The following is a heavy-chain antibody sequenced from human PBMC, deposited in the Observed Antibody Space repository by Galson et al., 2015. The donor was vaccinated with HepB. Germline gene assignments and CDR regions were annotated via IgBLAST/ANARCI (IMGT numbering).Heavy chain of an antibody. Sequence: SVKVSCKASGYTFTSYYMHWVRQAPGQGLEWMGIINPSGGSTSYAQKFQGRVTMTRDTSTSTVYMELSSLRSEDTAVYYCARDRDYYGSGSCYMDYYYMDVWGKGTTVTVSS. V-gene: IGHV1-46*01. CDR3: ARDRDYYGSGSCYMDYYYMDV. CDR1: GYTFTSYY. CDR2: INPSGGST. D-gene: IGHD3-10*01. J-gene: IGHJ6*03.